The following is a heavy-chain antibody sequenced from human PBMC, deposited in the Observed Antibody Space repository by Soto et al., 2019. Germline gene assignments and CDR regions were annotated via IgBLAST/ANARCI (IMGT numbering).Heavy chain of an antibody. CDR1: GGTFSSYA. D-gene: IGHD2-2*01. J-gene: IGHJ6*02. CDR2: IIPIFGTA. Sequence: QVQLVQSGAEVKKPGSSVKVSCKASGGTFSSYAISWVRQAPGQGLEWMGGIIPIFGTANYAQKFQGRVTITAEEDTSTTYYVLSSLRSADTAVYYCARSVYSSTTSYYYGMDVWGQGTTVTVSS. CDR3: ARSVYSSTTSYYYGMDV. V-gene: IGHV1-69*12.